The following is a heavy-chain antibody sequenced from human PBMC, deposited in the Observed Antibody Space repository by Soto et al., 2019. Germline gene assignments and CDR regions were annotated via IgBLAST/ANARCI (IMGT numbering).Heavy chain of an antibody. CDR1: GFTFSSYG. V-gene: IGHV3-30*18. D-gene: IGHD3-16*01. J-gene: IGHJ5*02. Sequence: GGSLRLSCAGSGFTFSSYGRHWVRQAPGKGLEWVAVLSYGGINNYYGDSVKARFTISRDDSKNTLYLQMNSLRVEDTAIYYCAKTAGYDYVWGSSGLDPWGQGTLVTVPQ. CDR2: LSYGGINN. CDR3: AKTAGYDYVWGSSGLDP.